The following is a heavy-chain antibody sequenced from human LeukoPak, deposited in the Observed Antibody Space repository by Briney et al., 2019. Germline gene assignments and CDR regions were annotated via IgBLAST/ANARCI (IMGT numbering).Heavy chain of an antibody. D-gene: IGHD2-2*01. CDR2: IRSKAYGGTT. V-gene: IGHV3-49*03. Sequence: GGSLRLSCTASGFTFGDYAMSWFRQAPGKGLEWVGFIRSKAYGGTTEYAASVKGRFTISRDDSKSIAYLQMNSLETEDTAVYYCTRDREVGRYYYYYYYMDVWGKGTTVTVSS. CDR3: TRDREVGRYYYYYYYMDV. J-gene: IGHJ6*03. CDR1: GFTFGDYA.